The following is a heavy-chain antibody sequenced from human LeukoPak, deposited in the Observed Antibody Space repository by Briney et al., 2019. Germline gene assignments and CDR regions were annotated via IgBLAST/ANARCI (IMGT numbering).Heavy chain of an antibody. J-gene: IGHJ6*03. CDR1: GFTFSDYY. V-gene: IGHV3-11*04. CDR3: AREHYFYYLDA. CDR2: ISSSGSTI. Sequence: GGSLRLSCAASGFTFSDYYMNWVRQAPGKGLEWVSYISSSGSTIYYADSVKGRFTISRDNAKNSLYLQMNSLRAEDTAVYYCAREHYFYYLDAWGKGTTVTVSS.